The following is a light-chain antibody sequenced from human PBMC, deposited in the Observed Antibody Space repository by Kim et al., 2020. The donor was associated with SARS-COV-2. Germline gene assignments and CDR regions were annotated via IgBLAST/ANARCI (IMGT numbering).Light chain of an antibody. Sequence: GQSITISCTRTSCDVGSYNLVSWNQHHPGKAPQLIIYEVTKRPSGVSNRFSGSKSGNTASLTISGLQAEDEGDYYCCSFTGSRTWVFGGGTQLTVL. CDR3: CSFTGSRTWV. V-gene: IGLV2-23*02. CDR2: EVT. J-gene: IGLJ3*02. CDR1: SCDVGSYNL.